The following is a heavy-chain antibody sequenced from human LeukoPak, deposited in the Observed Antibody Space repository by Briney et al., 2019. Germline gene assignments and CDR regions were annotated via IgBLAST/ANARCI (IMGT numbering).Heavy chain of an antibody. CDR2: IYYSRST. V-gene: IGHV4-39*01. CDR1: GGSITSTNYY. Sequence: SETLSLTCTVSGGSITSTNYYWGWIRQPPGKGLQWIGNIYYSRSTYYNPSLKSRATTSVDTFNNQFSLKLDSVTAADTAVYYCAKNEVGGGFPLNWFDPWGQGTLVTVSS. J-gene: IGHJ5*02. CDR3: AKNEVGGGFPLNWFDP. D-gene: IGHD2-15*01.